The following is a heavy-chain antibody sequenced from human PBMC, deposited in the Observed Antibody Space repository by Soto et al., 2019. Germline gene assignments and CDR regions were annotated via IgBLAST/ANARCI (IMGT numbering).Heavy chain of an antibody. CDR2: IHYSGGT. D-gene: IGHD3-10*01. V-gene: IGHV4-59*02. Sequence: SETLSLTCSVTGASVSTYSWSWIRQSPGKGLEWIGYIHYSGGTNYTPSLRSRVTISVDTSKNQLSLNLTSLTAADTAVYYCARGGTSGSAVLNWFDTWGQGTLVPVYS. J-gene: IGHJ5*02. CDR3: ARGGTSGSAVLNWFDT. CDR1: GASVSTYS.